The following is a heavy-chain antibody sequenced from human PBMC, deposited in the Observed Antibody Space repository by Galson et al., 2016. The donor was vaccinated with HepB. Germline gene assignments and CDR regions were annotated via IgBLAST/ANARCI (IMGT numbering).Heavy chain of an antibody. J-gene: IGHJ5*02. D-gene: IGHD6-25*01. V-gene: IGHV1-18*01. CDR3: ARNISGWTALFDP. Sequence: SVKVSCKASGYTFTNYGISWVRQAPGQGLEWMGWISTNNGFAIYARKLQGRVTMTTDTSTTTVFMELRTLTSDDTAVYCCARNISGWTALFDPWGQGTLVTVSS. CDR1: GYTFTNYG. CDR2: ISTNNGFA.